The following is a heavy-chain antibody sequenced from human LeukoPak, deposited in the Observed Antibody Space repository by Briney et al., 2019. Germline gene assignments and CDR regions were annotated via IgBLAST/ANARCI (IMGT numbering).Heavy chain of an antibody. Sequence: GGSLRLSCTASGFTFSSYWMTWVRQAPGKGLEWVANIKQDGSEKYYVDSVKGRFTISRDNSKNTLYLQMNSLRAEDTAVYYCAKTPLGDYDSSGYYSTLYYFDYWGQGTLVTVSS. V-gene: IGHV3-7*03. CDR2: IKQDGSEK. CDR3: AKTPLGDYDSSGYYSTLYYFDY. D-gene: IGHD3-22*01. CDR1: GFTFSSYW. J-gene: IGHJ4*02.